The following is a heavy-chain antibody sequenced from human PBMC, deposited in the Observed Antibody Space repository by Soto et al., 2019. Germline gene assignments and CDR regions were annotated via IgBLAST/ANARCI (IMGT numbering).Heavy chain of an antibody. CDR1: EVTFASYD. D-gene: IGHD1-1*01. Sequence: GGSLRLSCVASEVTFASYDMDWVRQAPGKGLEWVSLITSGGGGANYADSVKGRFTISRDNSKNTLYLQMNSLRAEDTATYHCVKEGRDWNSRGSFDLWGRGTIVTV. V-gene: IGHV3-23*01. J-gene: IGHJ3*01. CDR3: VKEGRDWNSRGSFDL. CDR2: ITSGGGGA.